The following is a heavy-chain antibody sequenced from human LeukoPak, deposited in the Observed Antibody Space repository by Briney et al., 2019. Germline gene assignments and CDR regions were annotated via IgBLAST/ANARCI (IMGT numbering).Heavy chain of an antibody. D-gene: IGHD3-3*01. CDR2: IMSKSDGGTT. Sequence: GGSLRLSCAASGFTFTNAWMTWVRQAPGKGLEWVGRIMSKSDGGTTDYAAPVKGRFTISRDDSKNTLYLEMNSLRAEDTAVYYCAKLGGFWSGYSFDYWGQGTLVTVSS. V-gene: IGHV3-15*01. CDR1: GFTFTNAW. J-gene: IGHJ4*02. CDR3: AKLGGFWSGYSFDY.